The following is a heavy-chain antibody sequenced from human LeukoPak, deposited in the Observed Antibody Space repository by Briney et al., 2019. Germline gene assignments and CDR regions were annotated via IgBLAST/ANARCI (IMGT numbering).Heavy chain of an antibody. V-gene: IGHV4-59*01. CDR1: SGSIGSYY. D-gene: IGHD5-18*01. CDR2: IYYTGST. J-gene: IGHJ6*03. Sequence: SETLSLTCTVSSGSIGSYYWSWIRQPPGKGLEWIGYIYYTGSTDYNPSLKSRVTILVDRSKNQFSLKLSSLTAADTAVYYCARGYSSYYYYMDVWGKGTTVTVSS. CDR3: ARGYSSYYYYMDV.